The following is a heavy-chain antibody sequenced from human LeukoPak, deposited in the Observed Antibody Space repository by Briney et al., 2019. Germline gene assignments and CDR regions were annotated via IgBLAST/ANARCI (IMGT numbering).Heavy chain of an antibody. CDR1: GFTFTSYW. V-gene: IGHV3-74*01. CDR3: ATDLG. J-gene: IGHJ4*02. D-gene: IGHD4-17*01. Sequence: GGSLRLSCAASGFTFTSYWMHWVHHPPGKGLVWVSRVDHAGSGTAYADSVTGRFTISRDNAKNTVYLQMNSLRAEDTAVYYCATDLGWGQGTLVTVSS. CDR2: VDHAGSGT.